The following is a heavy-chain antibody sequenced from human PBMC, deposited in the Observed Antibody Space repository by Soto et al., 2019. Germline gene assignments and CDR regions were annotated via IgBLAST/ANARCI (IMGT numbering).Heavy chain of an antibody. CDR1: EFTFSNYA. CDR2: ISGRAGDT. V-gene: IGHV3-23*01. J-gene: IGHJ2*01. D-gene: IGHD4-17*01. CDR3: AKGGGITVTTNWYFDL. Sequence: EVQLLESGGGLVQPGGSLRLSCAASEFTFSNYAMTWVRQAPGKGLEWVSAISGRAGDTYYADSVEGRFTISRNNSKNTLYLRLNSLRAEDTAVYYCAKGGGITVTTNWYFDLWGRGTLVTVSS.